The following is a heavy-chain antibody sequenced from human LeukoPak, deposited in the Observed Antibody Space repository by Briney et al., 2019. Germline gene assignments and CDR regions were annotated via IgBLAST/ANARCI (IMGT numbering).Heavy chain of an antibody. D-gene: IGHD3-3*01. V-gene: IGHV1-18*04. Sequence: ASVKVSCKASGYTFTGYYMHWVRQAPGQGLEWMGWISAYNGNTNYAQKLQGRVTMTTDTSTSTAYMELRSLRSDDTAVYYCARDRPSDYDFWSGSEARDYWGQGTLVTVSS. CDR3: ARDRPSDYDFWSGSEARDY. CDR2: ISAYNGNT. CDR1: GYTFTGYY. J-gene: IGHJ4*02.